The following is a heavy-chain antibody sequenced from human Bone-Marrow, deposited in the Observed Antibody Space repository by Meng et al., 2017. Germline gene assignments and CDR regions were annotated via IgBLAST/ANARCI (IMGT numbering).Heavy chain of an antibody. Sequence: ASVKVSCKASGYTFTGYYMHWVRQAPGQGLEWMGWINPNSGGTNYAQKFQGRVSMTRDTSISTAYMELSRLRSDDTAVYYCARDPDIETYGSVSFLRHNWFDPWGQGTLVTVSS. D-gene: IGHD3-10*01. J-gene: IGHJ5*02. CDR3: ARDPDIETYGSVSFLRHNWFDP. CDR2: INPNSGGT. CDR1: GYTFTGYY. V-gene: IGHV1-2*02.